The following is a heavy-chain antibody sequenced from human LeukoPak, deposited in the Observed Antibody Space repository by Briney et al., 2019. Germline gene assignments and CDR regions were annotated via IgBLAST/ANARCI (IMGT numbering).Heavy chain of an antibody. V-gene: IGHV4-39*01. Sequence: PSETLSLTCIVSGGSLSSIIYYWGWIRQPPGKGLEWIGSIYYSGSTYYNPSLKSRVTISVDTSKNQFSLKLSSVTAADTAVYYCARHVSYSSGRMHWFDPWGQGTLVTVSS. J-gene: IGHJ5*02. CDR2: IYYSGST. CDR1: GGSLSSIIYY. CDR3: ARHVSYSSGRMHWFDP. D-gene: IGHD6-19*01.